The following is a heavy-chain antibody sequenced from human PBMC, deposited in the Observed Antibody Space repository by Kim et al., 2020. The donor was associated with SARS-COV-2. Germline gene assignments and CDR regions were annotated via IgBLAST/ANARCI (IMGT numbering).Heavy chain of an antibody. J-gene: IGHJ2*01. CDR3: ARPLKGIVIVPAQTPYWYFDL. Sequence: SETLSLTCTVSGGSMRSSSYYWGWIRQPPGKGLEWMGSIYYSGSTYYNPSLKSRVSISVDTSTNQFSLKLSSVNAEDTAVYYCARPLKGIVIVPAQTPYWYFDLWGRGTLVTVSS. V-gene: IGHV4-39*01. CDR2: IYYSGST. D-gene: IGHD2-2*01. CDR1: GGSMRSSSYY.